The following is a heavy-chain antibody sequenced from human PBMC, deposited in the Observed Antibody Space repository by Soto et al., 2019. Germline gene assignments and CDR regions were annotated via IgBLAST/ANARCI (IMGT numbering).Heavy chain of an antibody. CDR2: IYYSGST. CDR3: ARQSGYYNAYYYYGMDV. CDR1: GGPISSSSYY. D-gene: IGHD3-22*01. V-gene: IGHV4-39*01. J-gene: IGHJ6*02. Sequence: SETLSLTCTVSGGPISSSSYYWGWIRQPPGKGLEWIGSIYYSGSTYYNPSLKSRVTISVDTSKNQFSLKLSSVTAADTAVYYCARQSGYYNAYYYYGMDVWGQGTTVTVSS.